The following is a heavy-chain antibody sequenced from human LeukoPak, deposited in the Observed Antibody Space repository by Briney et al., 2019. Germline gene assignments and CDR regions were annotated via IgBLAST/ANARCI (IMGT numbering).Heavy chain of an antibody. CDR3: ARLPAGHDY. J-gene: IGHJ4*02. CDR1: GYTFSGYY. CDR2: MYPKSGGT. V-gene: IGHV1-2*02. D-gene: IGHD2-2*01. Sequence: ASVKVSCKASGYTFSGYYMHWVRQAPGQGLEWMGWMYPKSGGTKYAEKFQGRVTMTADTSVSTAFMELSGLTSDDTAVYYCARLPAGHDYWGQGTLVTVST.